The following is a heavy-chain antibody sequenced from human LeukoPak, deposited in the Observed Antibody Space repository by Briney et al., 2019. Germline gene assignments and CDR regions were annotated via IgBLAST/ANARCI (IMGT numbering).Heavy chain of an antibody. V-gene: IGHV3-7*01. J-gene: IGHJ3*01. D-gene: IGHD3/OR15-3a*01. CDR1: GFTFSSYW. Sequence: PGGSLRLSCAASGFTFSSYWISWVRQAPGKGLEWVANIKQDGSEKYYVDSVKGRFTISRDNAKNSLYLQMNSLRAEDTAVYYCARDIVWTPWGQGTMVTVSS. CDR3: ARDIVWTP. CDR2: IKQDGSEK.